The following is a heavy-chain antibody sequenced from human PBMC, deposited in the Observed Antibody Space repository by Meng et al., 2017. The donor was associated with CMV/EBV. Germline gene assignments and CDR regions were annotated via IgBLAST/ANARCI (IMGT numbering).Heavy chain of an antibody. CDR1: GFTFSIYA. V-gene: IGHV3-30*04. J-gene: IGHJ5*02. Sequence: SLKISCASSGFTFSIYAMHWVRQAPGKGLEWVAVISYDGSNKYYADSVKGRFTISRDNSKNTLYLQMNSLRAEDTAVYYCERDLGQRGYDFRSSYYTGNNWFDPWGQGTLVTVSS. D-gene: IGHD3-3*01. CDR2: ISYDGSNK. CDR3: ERDLGQRGYDFRSSYYTGNNWFDP.